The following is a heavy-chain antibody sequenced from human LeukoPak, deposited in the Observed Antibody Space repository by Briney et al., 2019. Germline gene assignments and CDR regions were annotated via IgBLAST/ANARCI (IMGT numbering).Heavy chain of an antibody. CDR1: GGSFSGYY. CDR3: ARGPYYYDSSGQQGGDS. V-gene: IGHV4-34*01. CDR2: INHSGST. D-gene: IGHD3-22*01. J-gene: IGHJ4*02. Sequence: SSETLSLTCAVYGGSFSGYYWSWIRQPPGKGLEWIGEINHSGSTNYNPSLKSRVTISVDTSKNQFSLKLSSVTAADTAVYYCARGPYYYDSSGQQGGDSWGQGTLVTVSS.